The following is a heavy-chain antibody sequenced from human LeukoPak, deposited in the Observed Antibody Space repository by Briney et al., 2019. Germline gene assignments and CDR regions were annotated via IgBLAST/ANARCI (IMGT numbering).Heavy chain of an antibody. CDR2: ISTDGSTT. Sequence: GGSLRLSCAASGFTFSSYWMHWVRQAPGKGLVWVSRISTDGSTTTYADSVKGRFTISRDNAKNTLYLQMNSLRVEDTAVYYCTRVGLTSGSYFSFDYWGQGTLVTVSS. V-gene: IGHV3-74*01. CDR3: TRVGLTSGSYFSFDY. D-gene: IGHD1-26*01. J-gene: IGHJ4*02. CDR1: GFTFSSYW.